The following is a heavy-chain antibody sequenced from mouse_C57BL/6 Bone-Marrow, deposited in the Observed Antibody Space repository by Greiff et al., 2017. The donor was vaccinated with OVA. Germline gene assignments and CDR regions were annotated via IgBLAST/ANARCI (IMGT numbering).Heavy chain of an antibody. CDR3: ARRGSYLDY. CDR2: IYPGSGNT. CDR1: GYTFTDYY. J-gene: IGHJ2*01. Sequence: QVTLKVSGAELVRPGASVKLSCKASGYTFTDYYINWVKQRPGQGLEWIARIYPGSGNTYYNEKFKGKATLTAGKSSSTAYMQLSSLTSEDSAVYFCARRGSYLDYWGKGTTLTVSS. V-gene: IGHV1-76*01. D-gene: IGHD3-1*01.